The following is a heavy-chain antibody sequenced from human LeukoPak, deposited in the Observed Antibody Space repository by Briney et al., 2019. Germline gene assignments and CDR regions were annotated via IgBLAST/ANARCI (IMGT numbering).Heavy chain of an antibody. CDR2: INHSGST. J-gene: IGHJ6*02. D-gene: IGHD2-21*02. Sequence: SETLSLTCAVYGGSFSGYYWSWIRQPPGKGLEWIGEINHSGSTNYNPSLKSRVTISVDTSKNQFSLKLSSVTAADTAVYYCARETRGGGDLYYYYGMDVWGQGTTVTVSS. CDR1: GGSFSGYY. CDR3: ARETRGGGDLYYYYGMDV. V-gene: IGHV4-34*01.